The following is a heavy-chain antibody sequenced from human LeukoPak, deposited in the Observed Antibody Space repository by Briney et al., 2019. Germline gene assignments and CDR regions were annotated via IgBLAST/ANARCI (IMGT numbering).Heavy chain of an antibody. V-gene: IGHV3-30*02. J-gene: IGHJ4*02. CDR3: ARDSGGAFGESSTLLLDY. CDR2: ILYDGTKK. CDR1: GFTFSRFG. Sequence: GGSLRLSCAASGFTFSRFGMHWVRQAPGQGLEWVAFILYDGTKKYYADSVKGRFTISRDNSRNTLSLQMNSLRAEDTAVHYCARDSGGAFGESSTLLLDYWGQGTLVTVSS. D-gene: IGHD3-10*01.